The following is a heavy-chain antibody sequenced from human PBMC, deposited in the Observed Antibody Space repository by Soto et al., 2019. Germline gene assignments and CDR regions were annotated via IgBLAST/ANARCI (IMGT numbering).Heavy chain of an antibody. CDR1: GGTFSSYA. J-gene: IGHJ5*02. Sequence: GASVKVSCKASGGTFSSYAISWVRQAPGQGLEWMGGIIPIFGTANYAQKFQGRVTITADKSTSTAYMELSSLRSEDTAVYYCARDLQIAVAATGWFDPWGQGTLVTVSS. V-gene: IGHV1-69*06. CDR2: IIPIFGTA. D-gene: IGHD6-19*01. CDR3: ARDLQIAVAATGWFDP.